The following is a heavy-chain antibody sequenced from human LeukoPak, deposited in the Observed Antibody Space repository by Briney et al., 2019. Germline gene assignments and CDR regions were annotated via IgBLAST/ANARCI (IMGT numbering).Heavy chain of an antibody. V-gene: IGHV3-23*01. CDR1: GLTSSSYA. D-gene: IGHD2-2*01. Sequence: AGGSLRLSCAVSGLTSSSYAMSWVRQAPGKGLEWVSAISGSGDSTYYADSVKGRFTISRDNSKNTLYLQMNSRRAEDTAVYYCAKATAAMSGPTDYWGQGTLVTVSS. CDR2: ISGSGDST. J-gene: IGHJ4*02. CDR3: AKATAAMSGPTDY.